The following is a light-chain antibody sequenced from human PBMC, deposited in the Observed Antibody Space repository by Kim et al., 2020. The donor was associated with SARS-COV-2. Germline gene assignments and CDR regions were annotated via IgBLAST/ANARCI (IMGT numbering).Light chain of an antibody. CDR3: LSYTTTNTWV. CDR1: SNDVGAYDR. J-gene: IGLJ2*01. CDR2: EVN. V-gene: IGLV2-18*02. Sequence: GQSVTISCTGTSNDVGAYDRVSWVQQAPGTAPKLLICEVNNRPSGVPDRFSGSKSGNTASLTISGLQAEDEADYYCLSYTTTNTWVFGGGTKLTVL.